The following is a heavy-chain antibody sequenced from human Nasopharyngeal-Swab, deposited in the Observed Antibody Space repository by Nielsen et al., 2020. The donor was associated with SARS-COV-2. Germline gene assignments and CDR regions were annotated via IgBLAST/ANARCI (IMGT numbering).Heavy chain of an antibody. Sequence: SKTLSLTCAVYGGSFSGYYWSWIRQPPGTGLEWIGEINHSGTTSYNPSLKSRVIISSDTSKNQFSLKLSSVTAADTAVYYCARGHRSISMIVVVIATAHFYFDSWGRGTLVTVTS. D-gene: IGHD3-22*01. J-gene: IGHJ4*02. CDR2: INHSGTT. CDR3: ARGHRSISMIVVVIATAHFYFDS. V-gene: IGHV4-34*01. CDR1: GGSFSGYY.